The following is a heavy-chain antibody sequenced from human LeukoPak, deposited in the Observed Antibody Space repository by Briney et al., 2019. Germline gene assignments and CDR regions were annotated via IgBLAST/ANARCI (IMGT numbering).Heavy chain of an antibody. J-gene: IGHJ4*02. V-gene: IGHV3-23*01. Sequence: PGGSLRLSCAASGFTFSNYAMNWVRQAPGKGLEWVSGISGSGEYTYYADSVKGRFTIYRDNSNDTLYLQMSGLRAEDTAVYYCAKGAQYSRDSLFDYWGQGTLVTVSS. D-gene: IGHD5-18*01. CDR3: AKGAQYSRDSLFDY. CDR1: GFTFSNYA. CDR2: ISGSGEYT.